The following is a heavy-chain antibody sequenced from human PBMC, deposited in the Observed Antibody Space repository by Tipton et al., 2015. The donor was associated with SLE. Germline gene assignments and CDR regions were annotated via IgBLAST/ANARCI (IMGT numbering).Heavy chain of an antibody. CDR3: TRSVWFSFFDL. D-gene: IGHD3-16*02. CDR2: VYHSGRT. Sequence: GLVKPSETLSLTCTVSGGSISSYYWNWIRQPPGKGLEWIGYVYHSGRTNYISSLRSRVTISIDTSKNQFSLRLSSVTAADTAVYYCTRSVWFSFFDLWGRGTLSTVSS. J-gene: IGHJ2*01. CDR1: GGSISSYY. V-gene: IGHV4-59*01.